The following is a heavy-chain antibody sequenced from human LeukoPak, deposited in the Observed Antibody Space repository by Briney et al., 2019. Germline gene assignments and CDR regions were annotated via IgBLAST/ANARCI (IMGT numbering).Heavy chain of an antibody. CDR2: IATDGSFA. Sequence: GGSLRLSCAASGFTFSSYGMHWVRQAPGKGLEWLAGIATDGSFAYYADSVKGRFTLSRDNAKNSLYLQMNSLRAEDTAVYYCARVGYSYGWFDYWGQGTLVTVSS. CDR3: ARVGYSYGWFDY. CDR1: GFTFSSYG. D-gene: IGHD5-18*01. J-gene: IGHJ4*02. V-gene: IGHV3-33*08.